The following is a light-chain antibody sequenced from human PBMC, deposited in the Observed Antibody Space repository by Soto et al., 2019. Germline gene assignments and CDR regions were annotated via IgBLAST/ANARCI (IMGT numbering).Light chain of an antibody. CDR2: GVN. J-gene: IGLJ1*01. CDR1: SSDIYAYNY. Sequence: QSLVTQPASVSFSPGQSITITCSGTSSDIYAYNYVSWYQQHPGKAPKVVISGVNIRPSGVSSRFSGSKSGNTASLTISGLQAEDEAEYFCGSYAGSDTFVFGTGTKV. CDR3: GSYAGSDTFV. V-gene: IGLV2-14*01.